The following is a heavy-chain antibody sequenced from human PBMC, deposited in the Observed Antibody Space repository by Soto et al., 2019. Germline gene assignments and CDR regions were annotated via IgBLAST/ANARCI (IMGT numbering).Heavy chain of an antibody. V-gene: IGHV3-48*02. J-gene: IGHJ6*02. CDR3: ARDWGYCSGGTCHYGMDV. Sequence: GGSLRVSCAASGFSVSSYRMNWVRQAPGKGPEWLSYISSSSRTIYYADSVKGRFTISRDNAQNSLSLQMNSLRDEDTAIYYCARDWGYCSGGTCHYGMDVWGQGTTVTVSS. CDR1: GFSVSSYR. D-gene: IGHD2-15*01. CDR2: ISSSSRTI.